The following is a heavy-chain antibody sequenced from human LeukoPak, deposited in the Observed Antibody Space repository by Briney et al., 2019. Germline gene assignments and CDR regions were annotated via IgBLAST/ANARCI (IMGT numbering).Heavy chain of an antibody. CDR3: ARDRGAAAGIDY. CDR1: GGSFSSGSYY. Sequence: SETLSLTCTVSGGSFSSGSYYWSWIRQPPGTGLEWIGYIYYSGSTNYNPSLKSRITISVDTSKNQFSLKLSSVTAADTAVYYCARDRGAAAGIDYWGQGTLVTVSS. J-gene: IGHJ4*02. CDR2: IYYSGST. D-gene: IGHD6-13*01. V-gene: IGHV4-61*01.